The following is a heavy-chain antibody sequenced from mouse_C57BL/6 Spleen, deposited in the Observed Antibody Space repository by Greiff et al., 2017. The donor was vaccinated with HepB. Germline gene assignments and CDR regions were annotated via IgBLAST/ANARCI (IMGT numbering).Heavy chain of an antibody. CDR3: ARRTVVAHFDV. CDR2: IYPRSGNT. CDR1: GYTFTSYG. D-gene: IGHD1-1*01. V-gene: IGHV1-81*01. J-gene: IGHJ1*03. Sequence: QVQLKQSGAELARPGASVKLSCKASGYTFTSYGISWVKQRTGQGLEWIGEIYPRSGNTYYNEKFKGKATLTADKSSSTAYMELRSLTSEDSAVYFCARRTVVAHFDVWGTGTTVTVSS.